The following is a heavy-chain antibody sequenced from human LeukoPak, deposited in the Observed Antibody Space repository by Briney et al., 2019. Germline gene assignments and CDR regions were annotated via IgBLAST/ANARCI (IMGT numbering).Heavy chain of an antibody. J-gene: IGHJ4*02. D-gene: IGHD6-19*01. V-gene: IGHV3-30*03. CDR3: ATTLGSGWKFDY. CDR1: GFPFRNFA. Sequence: PGGPLRLPLAASGFPFRNFAMPWSRKAPAKVRRGVAVISYDGSSKYNPDSVKGRFTISRDNAKNTVYLQMNSLRAADTAVYYCATTLGSGWKFDYWGQGTLVTVSS. CDR2: ISYDGSSK.